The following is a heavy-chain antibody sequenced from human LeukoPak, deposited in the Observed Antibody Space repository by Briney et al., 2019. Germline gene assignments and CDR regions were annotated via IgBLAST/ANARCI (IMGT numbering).Heavy chain of an antibody. CDR2: ISAYNGNT. V-gene: IGHV1-18*01. D-gene: IGHD3-3*01. CDR1: GGTFSSYA. Sequence: ASVKVSCKASGGTFSSYAISWVRQAPGQGLEWMGWISAYNGNTNYAQKLQGRVTMTTDTSTSTAYMELRSLRSDDTAVYYCARDYDFWSGYFTNFDYWGQGTLVTVSS. J-gene: IGHJ4*02. CDR3: ARDYDFWSGYFTNFDY.